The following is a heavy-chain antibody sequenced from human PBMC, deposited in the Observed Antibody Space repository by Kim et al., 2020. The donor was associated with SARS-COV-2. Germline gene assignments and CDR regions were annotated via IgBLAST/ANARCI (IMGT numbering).Heavy chain of an antibody. Sequence: SETLSLTCTVSGGSISSSSYYWGWIRQPPGKGLEWIGSIYYSGSTYYNPSLKSRVTISVDTSKNQFSLKLSSVTAADTAVYYCARLIQEWELLSYFQHWGQGTLVTVSS. CDR2: IYYSGST. V-gene: IGHV4-39*01. D-gene: IGHD1-26*01. CDR1: GGSISSSSYY. CDR3: ARLIQEWELLSYFQH. J-gene: IGHJ1*01.